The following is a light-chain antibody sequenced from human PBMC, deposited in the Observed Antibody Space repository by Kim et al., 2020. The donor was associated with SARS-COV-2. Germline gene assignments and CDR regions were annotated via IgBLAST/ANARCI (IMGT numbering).Light chain of an antibody. CDR3: QSYDNSLDGLYV. CDR2: NNN. Sequence: VTISCTGSRSNIGAGYDVHWYQQLPGTAPKLLISNNNNRPSGVPDRFSGSKSDTSASLAITGLQAQDEADYYCQSYDNSLDGLYVFGTGTKVTVL. V-gene: IGLV1-40*01. J-gene: IGLJ1*01. CDR1: RSNIGAGYD.